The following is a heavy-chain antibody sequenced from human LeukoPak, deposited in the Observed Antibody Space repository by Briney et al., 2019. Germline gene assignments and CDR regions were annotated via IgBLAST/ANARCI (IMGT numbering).Heavy chain of an antibody. CDR3: ASGGDRYYQY. V-gene: IGHV3-7*03. D-gene: IGHD2-21*01. CDR1: GFTFSNNW. J-gene: IGHJ4*02. CDR2: LHDVGSAN. Sequence: PGGSLRLSCAVSGFTFSNNWMKWIRQAPGKGLEWVAKLHDVGSANFYVNSLKRRLTISRDNAKTSLHLQMNSLRAEETAVYYCASGGDRYYQYWGPGTLVTVSS.